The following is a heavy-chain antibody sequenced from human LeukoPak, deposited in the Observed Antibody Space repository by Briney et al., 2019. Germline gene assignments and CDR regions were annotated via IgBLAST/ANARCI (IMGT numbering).Heavy chain of an antibody. CDR3: ARVIGSYGYSAY. Sequence: GGSLRLSCAASGFSFSKFSMNWVRQAPGKGLEWISYITSSSDSKYYADSVKGRFTISRNNAKNSLYLQMDSLRAEDTAWYYCARVIGSYGYSAYWGQGTLVTVSS. CDR1: GFSFSKFS. J-gene: IGHJ4*02. D-gene: IGHD1-26*01. V-gene: IGHV3-48*04. CDR2: ITSSSDSK.